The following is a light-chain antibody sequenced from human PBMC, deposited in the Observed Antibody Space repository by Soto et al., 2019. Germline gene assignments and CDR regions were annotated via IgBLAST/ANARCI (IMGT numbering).Light chain of an antibody. CDR2: DAS. V-gene: IGKV3-11*01. CDR3: QQRSSWPRA. CDR1: QNINTY. J-gene: IGKJ4*01. Sequence: EIVLTQSPATLSLSLGERATLSCRVSQNINTYLVWYQQQPGQAPRLLIYDASKRAAGIPDRFSGSGSGTDFTLTISSLAPEDFALYYCQQRSSWPRAFGGGTKVEIK.